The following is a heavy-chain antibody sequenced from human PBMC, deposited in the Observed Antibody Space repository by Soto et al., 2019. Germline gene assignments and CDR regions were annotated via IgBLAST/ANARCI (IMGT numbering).Heavy chain of an antibody. J-gene: IGHJ4*02. V-gene: IGHV1-69*02. CDR3: ARGGGSGYQGHDY. CDR2: IIPILGIA. CDR1: GGTFSSYT. Sequence: QVQLVQSGAEVKKPGSSVKVSCKASGGTFSSYTISWVRQAPGQGLEWMGRIIPILGIANYAQKFQVRVTITADKSTSTAYMELSSLRSEDTAVYYCARGGGSGYQGHDYWGQGTLVTVSS. D-gene: IGHD3-22*01.